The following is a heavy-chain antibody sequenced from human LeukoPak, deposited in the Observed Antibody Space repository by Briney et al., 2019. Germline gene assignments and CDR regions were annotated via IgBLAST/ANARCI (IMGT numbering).Heavy chain of an antibody. CDR3: ASDFSGRYYHFDY. CDR2: MYYSGST. J-gene: IGHJ4*02. D-gene: IGHD1-26*01. CDR1: VGSISSTSYY. V-gene: IGHV4-39*01. Sequence: SETLSLTCNVSVGSISSTSYYWGWIRQPPGKGLEWIGSMYYSGSTYYNPSLKSRVTISVDTPKNQFSLRLSSVTAADTAVYYCASDFSGRYYHFDYWGQGTLVTVSS.